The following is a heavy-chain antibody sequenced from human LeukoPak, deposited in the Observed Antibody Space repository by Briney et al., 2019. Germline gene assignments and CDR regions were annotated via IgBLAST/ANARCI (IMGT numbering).Heavy chain of an antibody. CDR1: GFTFSSYG. D-gene: IGHD6-19*01. CDR3: AKDGPGGWYFDS. V-gene: IGHV3-7*03. CDR2: IKQDGSEK. Sequence: GRSLRLSCAASGFTFSSYGMHWVRQAPGKGLEWVANIKQDGSEKHYVDSVNGRFTISRDNAKDSLYLQMNSLRAEDTAVYYCAKDGPGGWYFDSWGQGTPVTVSS. J-gene: IGHJ4*02.